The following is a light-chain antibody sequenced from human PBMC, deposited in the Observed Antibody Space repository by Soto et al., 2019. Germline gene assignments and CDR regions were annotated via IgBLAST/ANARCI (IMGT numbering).Light chain of an antibody. CDR3: QQLNSYPSIT. CDR1: QGISSY. V-gene: IGKV1-9*01. Sequence: DIQMTQSPSSLAASVGDRVTITCRASQGISSYSACYQQKPGKAPKLLIYAASTLQSGVPSRFSGSGSGTDFTLTISSLQPEDFATYYCQQLNSYPSITFGQGTRLEI. CDR2: AAS. J-gene: IGKJ5*01.